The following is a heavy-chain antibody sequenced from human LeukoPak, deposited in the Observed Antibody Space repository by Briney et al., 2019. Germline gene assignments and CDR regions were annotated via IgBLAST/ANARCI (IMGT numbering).Heavy chain of an antibody. Sequence: RASVKVSCKASGYTFTAYYVHWVRQAPGHGLEWLGRVYPNGGGTIYAQKFQGRVTLTRDTSITTAYMELGRLTSDDTAVYCCARVEGSAATASDWGQGTLVTVSS. D-gene: IGHD3-10*01. CDR3: ARVEGSAATASD. CDR2: VYPNGGGT. V-gene: IGHV1-2*06. CDR1: GYTFTAYY. J-gene: IGHJ4*02.